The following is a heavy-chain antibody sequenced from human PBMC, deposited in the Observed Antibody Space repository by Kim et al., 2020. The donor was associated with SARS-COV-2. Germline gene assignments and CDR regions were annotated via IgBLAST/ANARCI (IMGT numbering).Heavy chain of an antibody. V-gene: IGHV4-59*01. CDR3: ARDSLGGATGTDY. Sequence: YNPSLKRRVTISVDTSKNQFSLKLSSVTAADTAVYYCARDSLGGATGTDYWGQGTLVTVSS. D-gene: IGHD1-26*01. J-gene: IGHJ4*02.